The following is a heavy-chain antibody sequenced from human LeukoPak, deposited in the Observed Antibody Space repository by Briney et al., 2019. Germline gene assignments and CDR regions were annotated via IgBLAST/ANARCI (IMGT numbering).Heavy chain of an antibody. CDR3: ARDAHYDFWSGYSGWFDP. J-gene: IGHJ5*02. D-gene: IGHD3-3*01. V-gene: IGHV3-21*01. Sequence: GGSLRLSCAASGFTFSNYAMNWVRQAPGEGLEWVSSISSSSSYIYYADSVKGRFTISRDNAKNSLYLQMNSPRAEDTAVYYCARDAHYDFWSGYSGWFDPWGQGTLVTVSS. CDR2: ISSSSSYI. CDR1: GFTFSNYA.